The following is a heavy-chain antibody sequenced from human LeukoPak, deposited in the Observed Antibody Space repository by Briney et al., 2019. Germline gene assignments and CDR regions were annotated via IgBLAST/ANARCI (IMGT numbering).Heavy chain of an antibody. V-gene: IGHV4-30-4*01. Sequence: SETLSLTCTVSGGSISSGDYYWSWIRQPPGKGLEWIGYIYYSGSTYYNPSLKSRATISVDTSKNQFSLKLSSVTAADTAVYYCARGLVRGADWFDPWGQGTLVTISS. J-gene: IGHJ5*02. CDR1: GGSISSGDYY. CDR2: IYYSGST. D-gene: IGHD3-10*01. CDR3: ARGLVRGADWFDP.